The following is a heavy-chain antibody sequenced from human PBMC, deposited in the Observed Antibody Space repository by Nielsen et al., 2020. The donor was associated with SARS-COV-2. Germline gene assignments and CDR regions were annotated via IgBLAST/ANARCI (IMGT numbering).Heavy chain of an antibody. J-gene: IGHJ4*02. CDR3: AKDMTVAGPYYFDY. V-gene: IGHV3-9*01. CDR1: GFTFDDYE. Sequence: SMKIYCAASGFTFDDYEMHWVRQAPGKGLEWVSGISWNSGSIGYADSVKGRFTISRDNAKNSLYLQMNSLRAEDTALYYCAKDMTVAGPYYFDYWGQGTLVTVSS. CDR2: ISWNSGSI. D-gene: IGHD6-19*01.